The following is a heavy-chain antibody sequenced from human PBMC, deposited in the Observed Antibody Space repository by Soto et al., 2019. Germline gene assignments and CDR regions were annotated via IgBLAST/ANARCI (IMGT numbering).Heavy chain of an antibody. V-gene: IGHV3-21*01. J-gene: IGHJ6*02. CDR2: ISSSSSYI. CDR3: ARVDYDVWSGYYTNYYGMDV. D-gene: IGHD3-3*01. CDR1: GFTFSSYS. Sequence: GGSLRLSCAASGFTFSSYSMNWVRQAPGKGLEWVSSISSSSSYIYYADSVKGRFTISRDNAKNSLYLQMNSLRAEETAVYYCARVDYDVWSGYYTNYYGMDVWGQGTTVTVSS.